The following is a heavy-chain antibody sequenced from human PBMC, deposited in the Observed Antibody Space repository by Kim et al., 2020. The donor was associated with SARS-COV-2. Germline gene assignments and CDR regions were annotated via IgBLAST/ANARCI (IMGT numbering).Heavy chain of an antibody. CDR3: ARDGYCSGGRCYSGHYSFDP. CDR2: INQIGSEK. V-gene: IGHV3-7*01. Sequence: GGSLRLSCAASGFTFSGYWMSWVRQAPGKGLEWVANINQIGSEKSYVDSVKGRLTISRDNAKNSLYLQMDSLRAEDTAVYYCARDGYCSGGRCYSGHYSFDPWGQGTLVTVSS. J-gene: IGHJ5*02. CDR1: GFTFSGYW. D-gene: IGHD2-15*01.